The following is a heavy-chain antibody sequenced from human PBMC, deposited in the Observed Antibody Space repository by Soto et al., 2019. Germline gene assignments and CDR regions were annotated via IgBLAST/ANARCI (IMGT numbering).Heavy chain of an antibody. CDR2: IIPIFGTA. J-gene: IGHJ5*02. Sequence: GASVKVSCKASGGTFSSYAISWVRQAPGQGLEWMGGIIPIFGTANYAQKFQGRVTITADESTSTAYMELSSLRSEDTAVYYCARDKHCYDSSGYVSFVSWFDPWGQGTQVTVSS. D-gene: IGHD3-22*01. V-gene: IGHV1-69*13. CDR1: GGTFSSYA. CDR3: ARDKHCYDSSGYVSFVSWFDP.